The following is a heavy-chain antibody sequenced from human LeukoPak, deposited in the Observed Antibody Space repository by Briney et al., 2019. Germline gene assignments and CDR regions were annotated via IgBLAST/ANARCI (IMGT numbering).Heavy chain of an antibody. CDR2: INHSGST. J-gene: IGHJ6*03. V-gene: IGHV4-34*01. CDR3: ARHWSRITMIVRRPYMDV. CDR1: GGSFSGYY. D-gene: IGHD3-22*01. Sequence: KPSETLSLTCAVYGGSFSGYYWSWIRQPPGKGLEWIGEINHSGSTNYNPSLKSRVTISVDTSKNQFSLKLSSVTAADTAVYYCARHWSRITMIVRRPYMDVWGKGTTVTISS.